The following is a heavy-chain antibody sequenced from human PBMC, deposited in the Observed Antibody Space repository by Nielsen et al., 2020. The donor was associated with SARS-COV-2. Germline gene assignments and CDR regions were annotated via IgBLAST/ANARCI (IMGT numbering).Heavy chain of an antibody. J-gene: IGHJ5*02. CDR2: LSHSGRT. CDR3: AREGADSSGYLDWFDP. CDR1: GYSISSGYY. D-gene: IGHD3-22*01. Sequence: SQTLSLTCTVSGYSISSGYYWGWIRQPPGKGLEWIGSLSHSGRTFYNPSLKSRVTISADTSKNQFSLKLSSVTAADTAVYYCAREGADSSGYLDWFDPWGQGTLVTVSS. V-gene: IGHV4-38-2*02.